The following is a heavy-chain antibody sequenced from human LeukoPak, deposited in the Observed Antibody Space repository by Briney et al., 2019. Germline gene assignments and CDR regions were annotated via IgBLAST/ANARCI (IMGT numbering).Heavy chain of an antibody. Sequence: GGSLRLSCAASGFTFSSHAMSWVRQAPGKGLEWVSAISGSGGRTYYADSVKGRFTISRDNSKNTLYLQMNSLRAEDTAVYYCAKDRAKAAAGTYDYWGQGTLVTVSS. CDR3: AKDRAKAAAGTYDY. CDR2: ISGSGGRT. J-gene: IGHJ4*02. CDR1: GFTFSSHA. V-gene: IGHV3-23*01. D-gene: IGHD6-13*01.